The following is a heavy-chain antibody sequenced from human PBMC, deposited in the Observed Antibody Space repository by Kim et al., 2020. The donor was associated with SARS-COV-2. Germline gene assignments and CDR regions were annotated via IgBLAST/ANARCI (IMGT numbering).Heavy chain of an antibody. J-gene: IGHJ6*02. CDR1: GGTFSSYA. CDR2: IIPIFGTA. D-gene: IGHD3-10*01. V-gene: IGHV1-69*13. Sequence: SVKVSCKASGGTFSSYAISWVQQAPGQGLEWMGGIIPIFGTANYAQKFQGRVTITADESTSTAYMELSSLRSEDTAVYYCASPRANGSGSHSAEYYYYYYGMDVWGQGTTVTVSS. CDR3: ASPRANGSGSHSAEYYYYYYGMDV.